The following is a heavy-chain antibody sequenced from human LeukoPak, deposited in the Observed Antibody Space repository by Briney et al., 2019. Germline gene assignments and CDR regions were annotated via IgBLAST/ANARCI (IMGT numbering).Heavy chain of an antibody. CDR2: IKQDGSEK. CDR3: ARMGSSSSAY. D-gene: IGHD6-6*01. CDR1: GFTFSSYW. Sequence: GGSLRLSCAASGFTFSSYWMSCVRQAPGKGLEWVANIKQDGSEKNYVDSVKGRFTISRDNDKKSLYLQMNSLRAEYSAVYYCARMGSSSSAYWGQGTLVTVSS. J-gene: IGHJ4*02. V-gene: IGHV3-7*01.